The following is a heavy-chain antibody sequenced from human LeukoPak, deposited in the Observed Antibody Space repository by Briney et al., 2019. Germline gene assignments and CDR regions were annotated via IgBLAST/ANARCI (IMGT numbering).Heavy chain of an antibody. J-gene: IGHJ5*02. Sequence: GGSLSLSCAASGFTFSSYAMSWVRRAPGKGLEWVSAISGSGGSTYYADSVKGRFTISRDNSKNTLYLQMNSLRAEDTAVYYCAKDRITMVRGAKFNWFDPWGQGTLVTVSS. V-gene: IGHV3-23*01. D-gene: IGHD3-10*01. CDR2: ISGSGGST. CDR3: AKDRITMVRGAKFNWFDP. CDR1: GFTFSSYA.